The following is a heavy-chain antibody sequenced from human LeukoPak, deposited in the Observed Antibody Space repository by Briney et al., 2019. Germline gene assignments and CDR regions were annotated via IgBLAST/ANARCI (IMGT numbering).Heavy chain of an antibody. Sequence: GGSLRLSCAASGFTVSSKYMSWVRQAPGKGLEWVSVIYIDGGTYYADSVKGRFTISRDNSKNTLLLQMNSLRAEDTAVYYCARGHCSNRLGGQGTLVTVSS. D-gene: IGHD2-2*01. V-gene: IGHV3-66*01. J-gene: IGHJ4*02. CDR3: ARGHCSNRL. CDR2: IYIDGGT. CDR1: GFTVSSKY.